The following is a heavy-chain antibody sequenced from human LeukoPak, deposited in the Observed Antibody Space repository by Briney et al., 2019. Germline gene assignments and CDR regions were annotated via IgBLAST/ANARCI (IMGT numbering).Heavy chain of an antibody. J-gene: IGHJ4*02. CDR2: ISYDGSNK. V-gene: IGHV3-30*03. CDR1: GFTFSSYS. D-gene: IGHD1-26*01. CDR3: AGDSGSYYYFDY. Sequence: PGGSLRLSCAASGFTFSSYSMNWVRQAPGKGLEWVAVISYDGSNKYYADSVKGRFTISRDNSKNTLYLQMNSLRAEDTAVYYCAGDSGSYYYFDYWGQGTLVTVSS.